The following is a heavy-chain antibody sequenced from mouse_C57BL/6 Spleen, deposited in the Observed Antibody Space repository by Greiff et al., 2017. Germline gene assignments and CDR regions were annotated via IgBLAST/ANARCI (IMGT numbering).Heavy chain of an antibody. V-gene: IGHV7-3*01. CDR2: IRNKANGYTT. CDR3: ARYKDAMDY. Sequence: EVQRVESGGGLVQPGGSLSLSCAASGFTFTDYYMSWVRQPPGKGLEWLGFIRNKANGYTTEYSASVKCRFTISSDKSQSILYLQINALSAKDSATYYCARYKDAMDYWGQGTSGTVSS. J-gene: IGHJ4*01. CDR1: GFTFTDYY.